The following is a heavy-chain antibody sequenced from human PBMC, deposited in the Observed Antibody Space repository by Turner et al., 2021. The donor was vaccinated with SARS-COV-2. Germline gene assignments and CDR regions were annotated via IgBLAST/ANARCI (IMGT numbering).Heavy chain of an antibody. V-gene: IGHV3-30-3*01. CDR2: ISYDGSNK. D-gene: IGHD3-22*01. J-gene: IGHJ6*02. CDR3: AEIQSYDRSDYYGMDV. CDR1: GFTFSSYA. Sequence: VQLVESGGGVVQPGRCLRLSCAASGFTFSSYAMNCVRQAPGRGLEGVAVISYDGSNKYDADSVKGRFTISRDNSKNTLYLQMNSLRAEDTAVYYGAEIQSYDRSDYYGMDVWGQGTTVTVSS.